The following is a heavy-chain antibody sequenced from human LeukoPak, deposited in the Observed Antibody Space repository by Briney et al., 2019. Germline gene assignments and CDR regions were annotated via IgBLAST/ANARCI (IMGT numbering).Heavy chain of an antibody. CDR2: VYYSGST. Sequence: SETLSLTCTVSGGSISSYYWSWIRQPPGKGLECIGHVYYSGSTDYNPSLKSRLTISVDSSMNQFSLKLSSVTAADTAVYYCARVLRRLGELLPDAFDIWGQGTMVTASS. D-gene: IGHD3-10*01. J-gene: IGHJ3*02. CDR1: GGSISSYY. CDR3: ARVLRRLGELLPDAFDI. V-gene: IGHV4-59*08.